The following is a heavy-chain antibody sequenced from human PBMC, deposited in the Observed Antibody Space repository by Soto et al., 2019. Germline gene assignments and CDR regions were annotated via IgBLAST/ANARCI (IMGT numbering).Heavy chain of an antibody. Sequence: QVQLVESGGGVVQSGRSLRLSCAASGFTFSTTGMHWVRQAPGKGLEWVAMISHDGGAVHYADSVKGRFTISRDTSKSTLYLQMDSLRPDDTAMYHCAKDLYGAGWYNYFDPWGQGTLVTVSS. V-gene: IGHV3-30*18. D-gene: IGHD6-19*01. CDR2: ISHDGGAV. J-gene: IGHJ5*02. CDR1: GFTFSTTG. CDR3: AKDLYGAGWYNYFDP.